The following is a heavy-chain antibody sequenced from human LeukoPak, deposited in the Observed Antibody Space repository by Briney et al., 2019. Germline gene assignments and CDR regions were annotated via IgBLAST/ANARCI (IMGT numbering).Heavy chain of an antibody. Sequence: GGSLRLSCTVSGFTVSTNSMSWVRQAPGKGLEWVSAISGSGGSTYYADSVKGRFTIFRDNSENTLYLQMNSLRAEDTALYYCAKRGRGKVGADDYWGQGTLVTVSS. CDR3: AKRGRGKVGADDY. V-gene: IGHV3-23*01. CDR1: GFTVSTNS. D-gene: IGHD1-26*01. CDR2: ISGSGGST. J-gene: IGHJ4*02.